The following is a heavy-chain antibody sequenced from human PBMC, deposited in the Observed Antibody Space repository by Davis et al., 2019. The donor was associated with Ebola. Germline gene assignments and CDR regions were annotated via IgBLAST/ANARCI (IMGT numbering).Heavy chain of an antibody. CDR1: GGSISSGDYY. Sequence: LRLSCTVSGGSISSGDYYWSWIRQPPGKGLEWIGYIYYSGSTYYNPSLKSRVTISVDTSKNQFTLELNSVTAADTAVYYCARGPQEDRRDSGWYVNYWGQGTLVTVSS. CDR3: ARGPQEDRRDSGWYVNY. V-gene: IGHV4-30-4*01. J-gene: IGHJ4*02. CDR2: IYYSGST. D-gene: IGHD6-19*01.